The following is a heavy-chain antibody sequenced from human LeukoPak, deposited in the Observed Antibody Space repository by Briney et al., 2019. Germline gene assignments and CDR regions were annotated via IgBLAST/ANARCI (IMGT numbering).Heavy chain of an antibody. J-gene: IGHJ4*02. Sequence: GGSLRLSCVVSGISFSDSYRTWIRQAPGKGLEWVSAISDSGNTYHADSVKGRFTISRDSSKNTLFLQMNRLRPEDAAVYYCAKAPVTTCRGAYCYPFDYWGQGTLVTVSS. V-gene: IGHV3-23*01. CDR3: AKAPVTTCRGAYCYPFDY. CDR2: ISDSGNT. D-gene: IGHD2-21*01. CDR1: GISFSDSY.